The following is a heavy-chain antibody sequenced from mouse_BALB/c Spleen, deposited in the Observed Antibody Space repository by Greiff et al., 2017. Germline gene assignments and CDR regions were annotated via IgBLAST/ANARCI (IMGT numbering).Heavy chain of an antibody. D-gene: IGHD1-2*01. CDR1: GYSITSGYY. V-gene: IGHV3-6*02. CDR3: GGEAAASAWFAD. J-gene: IGHJ3*01. CDR2: ISYDGSN. Sequence: DVKLQESGPGLVKPSQSLSLTCSVTGYSITSGYYWNWIRQFPGNKLEWMGDISYDGSNNYNPSLKNRISITRDTSKNQFFLKLNSVTTEDTATYYCGGEAAASAWFADWGEGTLVTVSA.